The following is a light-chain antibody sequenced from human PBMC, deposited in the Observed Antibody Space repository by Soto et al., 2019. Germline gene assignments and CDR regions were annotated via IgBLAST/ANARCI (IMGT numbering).Light chain of an antibody. V-gene: IGLV1-44*01. CDR3: ATWDDTLRTWV. CDR1: NSNIGTNA. J-gene: IGLJ3*02. Sequence: QSVLTQPPSASGTPGQRVTISCSGSNSNIGTNAVNWYQQIPGTAPKLLIYNNNQLPSGVPDRFSGSMSGTSASLAISGLQSEDESDYPCATWDDTLRTWVFGGGTKLTVL. CDR2: NNN.